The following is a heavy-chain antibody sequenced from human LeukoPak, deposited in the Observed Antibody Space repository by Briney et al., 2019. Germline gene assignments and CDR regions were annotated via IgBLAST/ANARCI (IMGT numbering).Heavy chain of an antibody. V-gene: IGHV3-23*01. Sequence: GGSLRLSCAATGFTFSNYGMTWVRQAPGKGLEGISEISGSATNTYYADSVKGRFTISRDNSKYTLYLQMDSLRAEDTALYYCARRDDYGDYVLGTWGQGTQVTVSS. D-gene: IGHD4-17*01. CDR3: ARRDDYGDYVLGT. CDR2: ISGSATNT. J-gene: IGHJ5*02. CDR1: GFTFSNYG.